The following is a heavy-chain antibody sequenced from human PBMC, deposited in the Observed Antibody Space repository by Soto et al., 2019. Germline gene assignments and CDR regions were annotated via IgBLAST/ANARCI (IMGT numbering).Heavy chain of an antibody. CDR2: VYWDDDK. CDR3: AHRLGQSGSSWDSGAYDI. V-gene: IGHV2-5*02. CDR1: GFSLRTTGVG. Sequence: SGPTLVNPTQTLTLTCTFSGFSLRTTGVGVGWIRQPPGKALEWLAVVYWDDDKRYSPSLKSRLTLIKDSSTNQVVLIMTNMDPVDTATYYCAHRLGQSGSSWDSGAYDIWG. D-gene: IGHD6-13*01. J-gene: IGHJ3*02.